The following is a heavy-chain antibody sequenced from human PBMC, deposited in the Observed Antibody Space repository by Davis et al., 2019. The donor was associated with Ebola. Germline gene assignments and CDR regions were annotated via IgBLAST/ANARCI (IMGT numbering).Heavy chain of an antibody. V-gene: IGHV3-11*06. CDR1: GFTFSDYY. CDR2: ISSSSSYI. CDR3: ARVGPRSGYENYYYYYYGMDV. D-gene: IGHD5-12*01. Sequence: GGSLRLSCAASGFTFSDYYMSWIRQAPGKGLEWVSYISSSSSYIYYADSVKGRFTISRDNAKNSLYLQMNSLRAEDTAVYYCARVGPRSGYENYYYYYYGMDVWGQGTTVTVSS. J-gene: IGHJ6*02.